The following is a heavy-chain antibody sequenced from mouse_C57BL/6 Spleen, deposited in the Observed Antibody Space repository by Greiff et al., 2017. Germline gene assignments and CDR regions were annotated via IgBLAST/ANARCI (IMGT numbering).Heavy chain of an antibody. D-gene: IGHD2-3*01. CDR1: GYTFTGYW. Sequence: VQLQQSGAELMKPGASVKLSCKATGYTFTGYWIEWVKQRPGHGLEWIGEILPGSGNTNYNEKFKGKATFTADTSSNTAYMQLSSLTTEDSAIYYCARRIDGYYPYYFDYWGQGTTLTVSS. CDR2: ILPGSGNT. J-gene: IGHJ2*01. V-gene: IGHV1-9*01. CDR3: ARRIDGYYPYYFDY.